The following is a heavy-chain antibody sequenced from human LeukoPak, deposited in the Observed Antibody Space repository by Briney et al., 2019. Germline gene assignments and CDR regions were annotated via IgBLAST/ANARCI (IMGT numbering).Heavy chain of an antibody. J-gene: IGHJ3*02. V-gene: IGHV4-39*07. CDR1: GDSISSGPYF. Sequence: SETLSLTCTVSGDSISSGPYFWGWIRQPPGKGLEWLGNIHYTGSTYYKSSLSSRVTMSVDTSKNQFSLMLRSVTAADTAMYYCARLDGGQLGHCSSTSCNSAFDIWGQGAMVTVSS. D-gene: IGHD2-2*02. CDR3: ARLDGGQLGHCSSTSCNSAFDI. CDR2: IHYTGST.